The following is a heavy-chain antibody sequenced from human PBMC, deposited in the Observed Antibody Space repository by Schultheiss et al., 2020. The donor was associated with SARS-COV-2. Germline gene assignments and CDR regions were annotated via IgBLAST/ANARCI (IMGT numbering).Heavy chain of an antibody. Sequence: SQTLSLTCIVSGGSVSSDSHYWSWIRQPPGKGLEWIGSFYYSGNTYYNPSLRSRVTMSVDTSKNQFSLRLTSVTAADTAVYYCARGAITTQNWFDPWGQGTLVTVSS. V-gene: IGHV4-39*01. CDR3: ARGAITTQNWFDP. CDR1: GGSVSSDSHY. CDR2: FYYSGNT. D-gene: IGHD3-3*01. J-gene: IGHJ5*02.